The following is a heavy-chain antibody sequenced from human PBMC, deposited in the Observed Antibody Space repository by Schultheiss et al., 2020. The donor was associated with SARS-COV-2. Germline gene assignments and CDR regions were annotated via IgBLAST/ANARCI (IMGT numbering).Heavy chain of an antibody. CDR3: ARDGADTWGYYYYMDV. Sequence: GGSLRLSCAASGFTFSSYSMNWDRQAPGKGLEWVSSISSSSSYIYYADSVKGRFTISRDNAKNSLYLQMNSLRAEDTAVYYCARDGADTWGYYYYMDVWGKGTTVTVSS. CDR1: GFTFSSYS. V-gene: IGHV3-21*01. J-gene: IGHJ6*03. CDR2: ISSSSSYI. D-gene: IGHD6-25*01.